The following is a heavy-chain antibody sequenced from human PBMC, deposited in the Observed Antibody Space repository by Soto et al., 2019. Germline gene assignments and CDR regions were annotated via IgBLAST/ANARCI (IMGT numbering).Heavy chain of an antibody. CDR2: TRNRANGYTT. CDR3: VRVAHGDFFDH. CDR1: GLPFSALY. J-gene: IGHJ4*02. D-gene: IGHD4-17*01. V-gene: IGHV3-72*01. Sequence: DVQLVESGGGLVQPGRSLRLSCAASGLPFSALYMDWVRQAPGRGLEWVGRTRNRANGYTTDYAASVKGRFIVSRDDSTNSLFLQMNILKTDDTAMYYCVRVAHGDFFDHWGRGTLVTVSS.